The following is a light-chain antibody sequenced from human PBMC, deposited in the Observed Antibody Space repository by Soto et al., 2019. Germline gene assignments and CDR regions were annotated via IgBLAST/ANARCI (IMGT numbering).Light chain of an antibody. CDR2: GAS. Sequence: EIVLTQSPGTLSLSPGERATLSCRASQSVYSTYLAWYQQKPGQAPRLLIYGASSRATGIPDRFSGSGSGTDFTLTISRLEPEDFAMYYCQQYCRFPLTFGRGTKVEIK. CDR3: QQYCRFPLT. J-gene: IGKJ4*01. CDR1: QSVYSTY. V-gene: IGKV3-20*01.